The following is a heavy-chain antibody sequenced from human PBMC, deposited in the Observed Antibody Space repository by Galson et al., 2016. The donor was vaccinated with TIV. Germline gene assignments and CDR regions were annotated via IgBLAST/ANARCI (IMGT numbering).Heavy chain of an antibody. V-gene: IGHV1-3*01. D-gene: IGHD3-16*01. CDR2: INVGNGDR. J-gene: IGHJ4*02. CDR3: ARDRGGLGDFDY. CDR1: GYILASHV. Sequence: SVKVSCKASGYILASHVMHWVRQAPGQRPEWMGWINVGNGDRKYSQRLQGRVTLSGDTSANTAFMELSSLRFEDTATYYCARDRGGLGDFDYWGQGTLVTVSS.